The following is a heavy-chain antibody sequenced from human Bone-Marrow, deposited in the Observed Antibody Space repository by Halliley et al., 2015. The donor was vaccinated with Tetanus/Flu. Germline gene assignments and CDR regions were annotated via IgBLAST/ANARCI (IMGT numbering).Heavy chain of an antibody. CDR2: INNDGRST. CDR3: ARGPHDYESVGYNDY. Sequence: WVSRINNDGRSTDYADSVKGRFTISRDNAKNTLYLQMNSLRAEDTAVYYCARGPHDYESVGYNDYWGQGTLVTVSS. J-gene: IGHJ4*02. D-gene: IGHD3-22*01. V-gene: IGHV3-74*01.